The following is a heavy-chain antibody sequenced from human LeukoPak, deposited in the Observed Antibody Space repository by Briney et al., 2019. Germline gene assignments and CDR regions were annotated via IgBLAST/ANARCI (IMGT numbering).Heavy chain of an antibody. D-gene: IGHD2-15*01. CDR3: ARGGTIMEDPFDY. CDR2: ISGSGGST. V-gene: IGHV3-23*01. CDR1: GFTFSSYA. Sequence: GGSLRLSCAASGFTFSSYAMSWVRQAPGKGLEWVSAISGSGGSTYYADSVKGRFTISRDNSKNTLYLQMNSLRAEDTAVYYCARGGTIMEDPFDYWGQGTLVTVSS. J-gene: IGHJ4*02.